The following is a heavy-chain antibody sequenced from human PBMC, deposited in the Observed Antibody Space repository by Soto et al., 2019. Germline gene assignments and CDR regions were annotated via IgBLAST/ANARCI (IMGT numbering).Heavy chain of an antibody. CDR1: GDSIGSSTYY. Sequence: SETLSLTYTVSGDSIGSSTYYLGWIRQPPGKRLAWIGSIYYSGSTYYNPSLKSRVTISVDTSKNQFSLKLSSVIAADTAVYYCAIQAWDGSIQYGSGRYYLNWFGPWGQASLVTVS. V-gene: IGHV4-39*01. J-gene: IGHJ5*02. D-gene: IGHD3-10*01. CDR3: AIQAWDGSIQYGSGRYYLNWFGP. CDR2: IYYSGST.